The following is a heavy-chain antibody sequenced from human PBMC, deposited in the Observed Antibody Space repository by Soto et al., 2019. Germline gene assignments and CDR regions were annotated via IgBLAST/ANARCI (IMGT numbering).Heavy chain of an antibody. Sequence: HPGGSLRLSCAASGFTFSSYAMSWVRQAPGKGLEWVSAISGSGGSTYYADSVKGRFTISRDNSKNTLYLQMNSLRAEDTAVYYCAKVPSIVVVYYFDYWGQGTLVTVSS. CDR2: ISGSGGST. J-gene: IGHJ4*02. CDR3: AKVPSIVVVYYFDY. D-gene: IGHD3-22*01. V-gene: IGHV3-23*01. CDR1: GFTFSSYA.